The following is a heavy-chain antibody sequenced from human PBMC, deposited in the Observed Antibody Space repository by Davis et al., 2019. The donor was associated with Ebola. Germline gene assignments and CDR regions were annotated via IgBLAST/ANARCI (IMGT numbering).Heavy chain of an antibody. CDR3: AKDRSRYCSSTSCLNWFDP. D-gene: IGHD2-2*01. CDR1: GFTFDDYA. Sequence: SLKISCAASGFTFDDYAMHWVRQAPGKGLEWVSGISWNSGSIGYADSVKGRFTISRDNAKNSLYLQMNSLRAEDTAVYYCAKDRSRYCSSTSCLNWFDPWGQGTLVTVSS. CDR2: ISWNSGSI. V-gene: IGHV3-9*01. J-gene: IGHJ5*02.